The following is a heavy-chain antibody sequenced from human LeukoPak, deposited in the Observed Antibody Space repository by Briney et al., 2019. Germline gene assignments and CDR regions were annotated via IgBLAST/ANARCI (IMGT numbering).Heavy chain of an antibody. V-gene: IGHV3-30*18. J-gene: IGHJ4*02. CDR3: GNHFPHFDY. CDR1: GFTFSNYG. Sequence: GRSLRLSCAASGFTFSNYGMHWVRRAPGKGLEWVAAISYDGANKYYADSVKGRFTISRDNSKNTLYLQMNSLRAEDTAVYYCGNHFPHFDYWGQGTLVTVSS. D-gene: IGHD3-3*02. CDR2: ISYDGANK.